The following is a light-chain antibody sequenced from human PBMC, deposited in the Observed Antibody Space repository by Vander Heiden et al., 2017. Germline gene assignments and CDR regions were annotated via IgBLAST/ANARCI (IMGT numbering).Light chain of an antibody. CDR3: QQYDTPPWT. J-gene: IGKJ1*01. V-gene: IGKV1-5*03. Sequence: DILMTPSPSTLPASVGDRVTASCRASQRIDNYLAWYQQKPGKAPKLLIYKASNLEIGVPSRFSGSGSGTYFTLTISSVQPDDFATYYCQQYDTPPWTFGQGTKVEIK. CDR1: QRIDNY. CDR2: KAS.